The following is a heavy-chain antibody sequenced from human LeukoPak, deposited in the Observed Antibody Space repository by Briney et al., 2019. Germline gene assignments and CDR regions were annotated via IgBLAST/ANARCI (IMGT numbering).Heavy chain of an antibody. Sequence: GGSLRLSCAASGFIFSSYAMHWVRRAPGKGPEWVAIIWFDGSNKYYAESVEGRFTVSRDNAKNSLYLQMNSLRAEDTAVYYCARTITRITIFGVVNFHGMDVWGQGTTVTVSS. J-gene: IGHJ6*02. CDR2: IWFDGSNK. D-gene: IGHD3-3*01. V-gene: IGHV3-33*01. CDR1: GFIFSSYA. CDR3: ARTITRITIFGVVNFHGMDV.